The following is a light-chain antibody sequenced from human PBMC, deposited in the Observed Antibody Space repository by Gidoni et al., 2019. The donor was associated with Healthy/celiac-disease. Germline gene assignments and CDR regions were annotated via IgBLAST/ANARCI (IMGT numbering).Light chain of an antibody. CDR3: QQYNSYSQT. V-gene: IGKV1-5*03. CDR2: KAS. J-gene: IGKJ1*01. CDR1: QSISSW. Sequence: DIQIPQSPSTLSASVGDRVTITCRASQSISSWLDWYQQKPGKAPKLLIYKASSLESGVPSRFSGSGSGTEFTLTISSLQPDDFATYYCQQYNSYSQTFXQXTKVEIK.